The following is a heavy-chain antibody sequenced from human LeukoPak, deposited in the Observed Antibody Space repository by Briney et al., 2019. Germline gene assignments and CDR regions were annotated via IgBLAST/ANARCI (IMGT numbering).Heavy chain of an antibody. Sequence: PSETLSLTCTVSGGSISSYYWSWIRQPPGKGLEWIGYIYYSGSTNYNPSLKSRVTISVDTSKNQFSLKLSSVTAADTAVYYCARRSSGWYQNYFDYWGQGTLVTDSS. D-gene: IGHD6-19*01. J-gene: IGHJ4*02. CDR1: GGSISSYY. V-gene: IGHV4-59*08. CDR2: IYYSGST. CDR3: ARRSSGWYQNYFDY.